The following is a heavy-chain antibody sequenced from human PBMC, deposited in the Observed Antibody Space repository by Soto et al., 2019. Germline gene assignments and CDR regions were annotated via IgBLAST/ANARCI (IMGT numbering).Heavy chain of an antibody. J-gene: IGHJ6*02. CDR3: ARSLKFRRYNWNDVHNYYYGMDV. CDR1: GGSFSGYY. V-gene: IGHV4-34*01. Sequence: SETLSLTCAVYGGSFSGYYWSWIRQPPGKGLEWIGEINHSGSTNYNPSLKSRITINPDTSKNQFSLQLNSVTPEDTAVYYCARSLKFRRYNWNDVHNYYYGMDVWGQGTTVTVS. D-gene: IGHD1-1*01. CDR2: INHSGST.